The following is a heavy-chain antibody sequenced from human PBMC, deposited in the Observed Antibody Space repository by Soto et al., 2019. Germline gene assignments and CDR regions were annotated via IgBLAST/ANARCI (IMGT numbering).Heavy chain of an antibody. V-gene: IGHV3-23*01. Sequence: EVHLLESGGGLVQPGGSLRLSCAASGFTFSSYAMGWVRQSPGKGLEWVSALSGTGGSTYYADSVKGRFTISRDNSKDTLYLQMDTLRVQDTALYYCAKALGALWFGDLLPDYWGQGTLVTVSS. CDR2: LSGTGGST. D-gene: IGHD3-10*01. CDR1: GFTFSSYA. CDR3: AKALGALWFGDLLPDY. J-gene: IGHJ4*02.